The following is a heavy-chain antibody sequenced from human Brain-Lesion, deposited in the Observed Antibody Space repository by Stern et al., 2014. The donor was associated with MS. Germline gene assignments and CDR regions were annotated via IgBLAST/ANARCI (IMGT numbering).Heavy chain of an antibody. Sequence: VQLVESGPGLVKPSQTLSLTCSVSGGSISSGSYYWNWIRQPAGKGLEWIGRIYASGSTNYSPSPQSRVFISGDTSKNQFSLKLSSVTAADAAMYYCVRETGGYTYGDTDFFDFWGQGTLVTVSS. V-gene: IGHV4-61*02. CDR3: VRETGGYTYGDTDFFDF. CDR2: IYASGST. J-gene: IGHJ4*02. CDR1: GGSISSGSYY. D-gene: IGHD5-18*01.